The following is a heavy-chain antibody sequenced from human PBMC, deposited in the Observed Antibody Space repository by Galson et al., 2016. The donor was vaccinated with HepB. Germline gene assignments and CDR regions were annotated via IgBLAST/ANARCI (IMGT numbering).Heavy chain of an antibody. CDR3: VKDASALTYADIWTGLYNFDL. D-gene: IGHD3-9*01. CDR1: GFTFRSYG. CDR2: ISYDGNNR. J-gene: IGHJ4*02. V-gene: IGHV3-30*18. Sequence: SLRLSCAGSGFTFRSYGIHWVRQAPGKGLEWMTVISYDGNNRFSAESLKSRFSISRDNSKNTVFLQMNSLTPEDTAVYYCVKDASALTYADIWTGLYNFDLWGQGTRVTVSS.